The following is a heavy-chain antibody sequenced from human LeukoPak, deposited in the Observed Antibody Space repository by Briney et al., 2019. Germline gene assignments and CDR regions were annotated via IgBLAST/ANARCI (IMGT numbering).Heavy chain of an antibody. CDR1: DDSFSTHY. CDR2: ISSIGST. D-gene: IGHD4-17*01. J-gene: IGHJ5*02. CDR3: ARRSLRVEWNRFDP. Sequence: PSETLSLTCSVSDDSFSTHYWTWIRQPPGKGLEWIGYISSIGSTNYNPSLKSRVTISVDTSKQQFSLKMTSVTAADTAVYYCARRSLRVEWNRFDPWGQGTLVTVSS. V-gene: IGHV4-59*08.